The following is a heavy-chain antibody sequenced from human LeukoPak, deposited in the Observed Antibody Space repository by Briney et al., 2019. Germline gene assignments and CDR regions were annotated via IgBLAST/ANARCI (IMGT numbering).Heavy chain of an antibody. D-gene: IGHD5-18*01. J-gene: IGHJ6*02. V-gene: IGHV3-33*01. CDR2: IWYDGSNK. Sequence: GGSLRLSCAASGFTFSSYGMHWVRQAPGKGLEWVAVIWYDGSNKYYADSVKGRFTISRVNSKNTLYLQMNSLRAEDTAVYYCARASGYSYGEYYYYGMDVWGQGTTVTVSS. CDR3: ARASGYSYGEYYYYGMDV. CDR1: GFTFSSYG.